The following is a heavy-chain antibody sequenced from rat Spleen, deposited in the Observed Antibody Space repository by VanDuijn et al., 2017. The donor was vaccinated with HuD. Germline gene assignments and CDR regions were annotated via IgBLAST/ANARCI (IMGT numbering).Heavy chain of an antibody. J-gene: IGHJ3*01. V-gene: IGHV5-31*01. Sequence: EVQLVESGGGLVQPGRSLKLSCVASGFTFNNYWMTWIRQAPGKGLEWVASITNTGGSTFYRDSVKGRFTISRDNAKTTLYLQMDSLRSEDTATYYCVRQWAYWGQGTLVTVSS. CDR3: VRQWAY. CDR1: GFTFNNYW. CDR2: ITNTGGST.